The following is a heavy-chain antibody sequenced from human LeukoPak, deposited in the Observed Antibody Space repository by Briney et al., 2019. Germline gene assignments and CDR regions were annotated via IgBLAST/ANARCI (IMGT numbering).Heavy chain of an antibody. CDR2: INHSGST. CDR1: GGSFSGYY. Sequence: SETLSLTCAVYGGSFSGYYWSWIRQPPGKGLEWIGEINHSGSTNYNPSLKSRVTISVDRSKNQFSLKLSSVTAADTAVYYCAGSYDSSGWHYFDYWGQGTLVTVSS. V-gene: IGHV4-34*01. CDR3: AGSYDSSGWHYFDY. J-gene: IGHJ4*02. D-gene: IGHD3-22*01.